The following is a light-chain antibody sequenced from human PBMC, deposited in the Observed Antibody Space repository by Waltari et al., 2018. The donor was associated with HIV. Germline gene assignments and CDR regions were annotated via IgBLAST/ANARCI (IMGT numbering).Light chain of an antibody. CDR1: ALPKQN. V-gene: IGLV3-25*03. J-gene: IGLJ1*01. Sequence: SYELPQPPTVSVSPGQTARLTCSAAALPKQNASWYQQKPGQAPVLVIYKDSERPSGIPERFSGSSSGTTVTLTISGVQAEYEADYYCQSADSSGTYVLGTGTKVTVL. CDR2: KDS. CDR3: QSADSSGTYV.